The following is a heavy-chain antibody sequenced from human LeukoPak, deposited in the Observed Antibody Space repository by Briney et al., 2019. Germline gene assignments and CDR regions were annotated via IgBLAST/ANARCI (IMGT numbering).Heavy chain of an antibody. D-gene: IGHD3-22*01. CDR2: MNPNSGNT. CDR3: ARGTYYYDSSGYYPFDY. V-gene: IGHV1-8*01. Sequence: GASVKVSCKASGYTFTSYDINWVRRATGQGLEWMGWMNPNSGNTGYAQKFQGRVTMTRNTSISTAYMELSSLRSEDTAVYYCARGTYYYDSSGYYPFDYWGQGTLVTVSS. J-gene: IGHJ4*02. CDR1: GYTFTSYD.